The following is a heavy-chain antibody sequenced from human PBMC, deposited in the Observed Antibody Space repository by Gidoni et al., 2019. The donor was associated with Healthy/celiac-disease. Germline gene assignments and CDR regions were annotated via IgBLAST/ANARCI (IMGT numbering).Heavy chain of an antibody. J-gene: IGHJ6*02. V-gene: IGHV4-34*01. CDR3: ARAPTVTNYYYYYYGMDV. CDR1: GGSFSGYY. D-gene: IGHD4-4*01. CDR2: INHSGST. Sequence: QVQLQQRGAGLLKPSETLSLTCAVYGGSFSGYYWRWIRQPPGKGLAWIGEINHSGSTNYNPSLKSRVTISVDTSKNQFSLKLSSVTAADTAVYYCARAPTVTNYYYYYYGMDVWGQGTTVTVSS.